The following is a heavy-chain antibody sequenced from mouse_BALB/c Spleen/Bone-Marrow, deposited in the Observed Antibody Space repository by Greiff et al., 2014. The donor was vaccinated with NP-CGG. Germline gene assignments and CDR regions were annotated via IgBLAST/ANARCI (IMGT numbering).Heavy chain of an antibody. CDR2: IDPANGNT. CDR3: ATYYRYDRRFAY. V-gene: IGHV14-3*02. Sequence: VQLQQSGAELVKPGASVKLSCTASGFNIKDTYMHWVKQRPEQGLEWVGRIDPANGNTKYDPKFRGKATITADTSSNTAYLQLSSLTSEDTAVYYCATYYRYDRRFAYWGQGTLVTVSA. CDR1: GFNIKDTY. D-gene: IGHD2-14*01. J-gene: IGHJ3*01.